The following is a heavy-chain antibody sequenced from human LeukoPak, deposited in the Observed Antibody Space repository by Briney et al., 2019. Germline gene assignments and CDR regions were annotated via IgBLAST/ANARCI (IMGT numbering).Heavy chain of an antibody. V-gene: IGHV3-30*04. D-gene: IGHD6-13*01. J-gene: IGHJ4*02. CDR2: ISRDGSNN. Sequence: GRSLRLSCAASGFTFSNHAMHWVRQAPGKGLEWVAVISRDGSNNNYADSVKGRFTISRDNSKNTLYPQMNSLRVEDTAIYYCAKGSLYSRPDANDYWGQGTLVTVSS. CDR1: GFTFSNHA. CDR3: AKGSLYSRPDANDY.